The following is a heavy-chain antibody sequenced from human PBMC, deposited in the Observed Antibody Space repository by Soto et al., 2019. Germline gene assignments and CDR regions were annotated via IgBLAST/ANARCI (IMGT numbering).Heavy chain of an antibody. CDR3: AKGGSSSWLRDGLDI. D-gene: IGHD6-13*01. CDR1: GFNFDDYA. V-gene: IGHV3-9*01. J-gene: IGHJ3*02. CDR2: ISSNSGRI. Sequence: EEQLVESGGGLVQPGRSLRVSCAASGFNFDDYAMHWVRQAPGKGLEWVSGISSNSGRIGYADSVKRRFTISRDNAKNPLYMQMNSLRTEATALYYCAKGGSSSWLRDGLDIWGQGTMVSVAS.